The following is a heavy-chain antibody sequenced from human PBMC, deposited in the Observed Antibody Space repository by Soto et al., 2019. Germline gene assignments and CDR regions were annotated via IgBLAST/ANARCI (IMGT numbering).Heavy chain of an antibody. V-gene: IGHV1-18*01. CDR1: GYTFKTYG. J-gene: IGHJ3*01. CDR3: ARAYGEPPDAFDL. CDR2: ISAYNGNT. D-gene: IGHD4-17*01. Sequence: QLVQSGSEVNKPGASVKVSCKASGYTFKTYGITWVRQAPGQGLEWVGWISAYNGNTHHAQKVQGRVTLTTDTSTSTAYLELNSVRSDDTAMYYCARAYGEPPDAFDLWGQGTMVTVSS.